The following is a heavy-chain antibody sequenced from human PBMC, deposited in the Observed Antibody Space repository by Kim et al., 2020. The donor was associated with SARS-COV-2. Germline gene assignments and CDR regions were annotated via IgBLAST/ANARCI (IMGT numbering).Heavy chain of an antibody. CDR2: IYYSGST. Sequence: SETLSLTCTVSGGSISSSSYYWGWIRQPPGKGLEWIGSIYYSGSTYYNPSLKSRVTISVDTSKNQFSLKLSSVTAADTAVYYCARQEVADTWDYWGQGTLVTVSS. CDR1: GGSISSSSYY. J-gene: IGHJ4*02. CDR3: ARQEVADTWDY. V-gene: IGHV4-39*01. D-gene: IGHD6-19*01.